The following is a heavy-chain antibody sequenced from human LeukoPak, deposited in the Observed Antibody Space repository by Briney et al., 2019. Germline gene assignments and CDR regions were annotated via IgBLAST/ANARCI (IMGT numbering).Heavy chain of an antibody. CDR2: ISAYNGNT. V-gene: IGHV1-18*01. J-gene: IGHJ6*02. D-gene: IGHD3-3*01. CDR1: GGTFSSYA. CDR3: ARDQRGVTIFGVVIAHYYYYGMDV. Sequence: ASVKVSCKASGGTFSSYAISWVRQAPGQGLEWMGWISAYNGNTNYAQKLQGRVTMTTDTSTSTAYMELRSLRSDDTAVYYCARDQRGVTIFGVVIAHYYYYGMDVWGQGTTVTVSS.